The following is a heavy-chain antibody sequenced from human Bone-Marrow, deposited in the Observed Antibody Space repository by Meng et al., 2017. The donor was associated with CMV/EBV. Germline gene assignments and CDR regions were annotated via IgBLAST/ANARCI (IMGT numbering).Heavy chain of an antibody. D-gene: IGHD3-10*01. V-gene: IGHV1-8*03. Sequence: FTSYDSNWVRQATGQGLEWMGWMNPNSGNTGYAQKFQGRVTITRNTSISTAHMELSSLRSEDTAVYYCARGYTMVRGVIRGRSWFDPWGQGTLVTVSS. J-gene: IGHJ5*02. CDR3: ARGYTMVRGVIRGRSWFDP. CDR1: FTSYD. CDR2: MNPNSGNT.